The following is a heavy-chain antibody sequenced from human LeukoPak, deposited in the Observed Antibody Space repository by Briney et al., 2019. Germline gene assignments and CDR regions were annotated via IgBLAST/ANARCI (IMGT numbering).Heavy chain of an antibody. CDR2: MSPNSGNT. Sequence: ASVKVSCKASGDTFTSYDFNWVRQAPGQGLEWMGWMSPNSGNTGYAQKFQGRVTMTRDTSISTAYMELSSLRSDDTAVYYCARGPPNWGFDFWGRGTLVTVSS. J-gene: IGHJ4*02. V-gene: IGHV1-8*01. D-gene: IGHD7-27*01. CDR1: GDTFTSYD. CDR3: ARGPPNWGFDF.